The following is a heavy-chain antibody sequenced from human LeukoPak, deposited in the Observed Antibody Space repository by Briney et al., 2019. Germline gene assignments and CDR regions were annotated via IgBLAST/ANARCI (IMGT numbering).Heavy chain of an antibody. CDR1: GGSISSYY. J-gene: IGHJ6*03. V-gene: IGHV4-59*01. CDR3: ARGLKYSRSYGYYYYMDV. CDR2: IYYSGST. D-gene: IGHD6-6*01. Sequence: PSETLSLTCTVAGGSISSYYCSWIRQPPGKGLEWIGYIYYSGSTNYNPSLKSRVTISVDTSKNQFSLKLSSVTAADTAVYCCARGLKYSRSYGYYYYMDVWGKGTTVTVSS.